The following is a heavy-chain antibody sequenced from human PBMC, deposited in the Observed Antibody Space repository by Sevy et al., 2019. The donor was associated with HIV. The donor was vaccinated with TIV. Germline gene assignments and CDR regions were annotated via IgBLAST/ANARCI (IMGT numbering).Heavy chain of an antibody. V-gene: IGHV3-23*01. Sequence: GGSLRLSCAASGFTFSSYAMSWVRQAPGKGLEWVSAISGSGGNTYYADSVKGRFTISRDNSKNTLYLQMNSLRAEDTAVYYCAKRDSITMIVVAHYYFDYWGQGTLVTVSS. CDR2: ISGSGGNT. J-gene: IGHJ4*02. CDR1: GFTFSSYA. CDR3: AKRDSITMIVVAHYYFDY. D-gene: IGHD3-22*01.